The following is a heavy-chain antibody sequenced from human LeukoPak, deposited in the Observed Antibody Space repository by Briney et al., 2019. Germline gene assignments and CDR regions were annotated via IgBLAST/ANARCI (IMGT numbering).Heavy chain of an antibody. CDR2: INPNSGGT. CDR3: ARINYDFWSGYRKGFEYDY. V-gene: IGHV1-2*02. Sequence: ASVKVSCKASGYTFTGYYMHWVQQAPGQGLEWMGWINPNSGGTNYAQKFQGRVTMTRDTSISTAYMELSRLRSDDTAVYYCARINYDFWSGYRKGFEYDYWGQGTLVTVSS. J-gene: IGHJ4*02. CDR1: GYTFTGYY. D-gene: IGHD3-3*01.